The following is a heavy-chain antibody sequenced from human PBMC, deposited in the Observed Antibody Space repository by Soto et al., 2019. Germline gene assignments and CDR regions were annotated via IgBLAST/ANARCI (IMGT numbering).Heavy chain of an antibody. CDR2: ISSSSIYK. CDR3: ARDPGSGYYYYMDV. D-gene: IGHD3-10*01. J-gene: IGHJ6*03. V-gene: IGHV3-21*01. Sequence: GGSLRLSCAASGFTFSSYSMNWVRQAPGKGLEWVSSISSSSIYKYYADSLKGRFTISRDNAKNSLYLQMNSLRAEDTALYYCARDPGSGYYYYMDVWGKGTTVTVSS. CDR1: GFTFSSYS.